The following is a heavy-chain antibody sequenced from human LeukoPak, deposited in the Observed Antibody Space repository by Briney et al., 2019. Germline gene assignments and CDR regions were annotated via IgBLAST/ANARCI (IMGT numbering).Heavy chain of an antibody. CDR2: IYYSGST. CDR3: ARGRDYYGSGRFDY. J-gene: IGHJ4*02. D-gene: IGHD3-10*01. CDR1: GGSISSYY. V-gene: IGHV4-59*01. Sequence: PSETLSLTCTVSGGSISSYYWSWIRRPPGKGLEWIGYIYYSGSTNYNPSLKSRVTISVDTSKNQFSLKLSSVTAADTAVYYCARGRDYYGSGRFDYWGQGTLVTVSS.